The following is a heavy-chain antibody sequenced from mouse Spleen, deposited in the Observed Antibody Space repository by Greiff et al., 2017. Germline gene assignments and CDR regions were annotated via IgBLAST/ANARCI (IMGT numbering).Heavy chain of an antibody. J-gene: IGHJ2*01. V-gene: IGHV3-6*01. CDR2: ISYDGSN. D-gene: IGHD2-3*01. CDR1: GYSITSGYY. CDR3: AREIDGYYFDY. Sequence: ESGPGLVKPSQSLSLTCSVTGYSITSGYYWNWIRQFPGNKLEWMGYISYDGSNNYNPSLKNRISITRDTSKNQFFLKLNSVTTEDTATYYCAREIDGYYFDYWGQGTTLTVSS.